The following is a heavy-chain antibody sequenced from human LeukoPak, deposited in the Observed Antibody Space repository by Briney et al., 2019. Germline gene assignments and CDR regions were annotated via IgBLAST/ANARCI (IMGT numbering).Heavy chain of an antibody. CDR1: GFTFTDYP. J-gene: IGHJ4*02. CDR3: ARDQRFAFDY. Sequence: GGSLRLPCAASGFTFTDYPMNWVRQAPGRGLEWVANIRTSAASAYNTNYADSVQGRVIISRDDAKKTLYLHMNGLRDDDTAVYYCARDQRFAFDYWGQGILVTVSS. CDR2: IRTSAASAYNT. V-gene: IGHV3-48*02. D-gene: IGHD3-16*01.